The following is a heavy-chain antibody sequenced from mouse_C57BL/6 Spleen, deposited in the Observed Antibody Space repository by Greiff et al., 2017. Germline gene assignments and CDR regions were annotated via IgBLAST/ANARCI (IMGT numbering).Heavy chain of an antibody. CDR2: INPNNGGT. CDR3: AREGSRDCDD. CDR1: GYTFTDYY. J-gene: IGHJ2*01. Sequence: EVQLQPSGPELVKPGASVKISCKASGYTFTDYYMNWVKQSHGKSLEWIGDINPNNGGTSYNQKFKGKATLTVDKSSSTAYMALRSLTSADSAVYYCAREGSRDCDDWGQGTTLTVSS. D-gene: IGHD1-1*02. V-gene: IGHV1-26*01.